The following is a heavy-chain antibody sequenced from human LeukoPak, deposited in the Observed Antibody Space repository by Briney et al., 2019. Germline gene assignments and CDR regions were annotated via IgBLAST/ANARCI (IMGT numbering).Heavy chain of an antibody. V-gene: IGHV1-18*01. CDR1: GFIFTNYG. J-gene: IGHJ4*02. CDR3: ATAFSAAVAGSRVY. Sequence: ASVKVSCEASGFIFTNYGFNWVRQAPGQGLEWMGWISAYNGNRNYAQNLQGRVTMTTDTSTSTAYMELSSLRSEDTAVYYCATAFSAAVAGSRVYWGQGTLVTVSS. D-gene: IGHD6-19*01. CDR2: ISAYNGNR.